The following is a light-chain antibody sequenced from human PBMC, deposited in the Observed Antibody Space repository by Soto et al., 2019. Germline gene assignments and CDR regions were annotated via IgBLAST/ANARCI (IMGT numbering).Light chain of an antibody. CDR1: QSISSW. CDR3: QQYNSHPWT. CDR2: DAS. Sequence: DIQMTQSPSTLSASVGDRVTITCRASQSISSWLAWYRQKPGKAPKLLIYDASSLESGVPSRFSGSGSGTEFTLTISSLQPDDFATYYCQQYNSHPWTFGQGTKVEIK. J-gene: IGKJ1*01. V-gene: IGKV1-5*01.